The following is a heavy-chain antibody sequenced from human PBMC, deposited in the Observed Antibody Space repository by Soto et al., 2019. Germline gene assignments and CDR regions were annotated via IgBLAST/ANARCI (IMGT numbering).Heavy chain of an antibody. J-gene: IGHJ4*02. CDR3: ARGGGSTKVDY. CDR2: TSNSGST. V-gene: IGHV4-31*03. D-gene: IGHD2-2*01. CDR1: GGSITSSGYY. Sequence: QVQLQESGPGLVKPSQTLSLTCTVSGGSITSSGYYWSWIRQHPGEGLEWIGFTSNSGSTSYNPSLKSRVTISVDTSVNQFSLNLKSVTAADTAVYYCARGGGSTKVDYWGQGTLVTVSP.